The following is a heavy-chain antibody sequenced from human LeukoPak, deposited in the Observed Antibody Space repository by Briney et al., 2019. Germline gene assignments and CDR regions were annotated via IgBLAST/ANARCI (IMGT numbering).Heavy chain of an antibody. Sequence: GGSLRLSCAASGFNFSSYWMSWVRQAPGKGLEGVTKIKQDGSEKYYVDSAKGRFTISRDNAKNSLYLQMNSLRAEDTAVYYCARDLGEYSSSAGTDDAFDIWGQGTMVTVSS. D-gene: IGHD6-6*01. CDR1: GFNFSSYW. CDR2: IKQDGSEK. J-gene: IGHJ3*02. CDR3: ARDLGEYSSSAGTDDAFDI. V-gene: IGHV3-7*03.